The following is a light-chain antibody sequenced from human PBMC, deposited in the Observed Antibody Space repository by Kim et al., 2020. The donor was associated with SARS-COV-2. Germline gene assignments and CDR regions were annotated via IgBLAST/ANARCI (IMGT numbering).Light chain of an antibody. V-gene: IGLV1-44*01. CDR3: AAWDDNLNGVA. J-gene: IGLJ2*01. CDR2: GYN. Sequence: RCSIPWSGSFSNVGRNTGNWRKQLPGTAPKLLSFGYNQRPAGVPARFSGSKSGTSASLAISGLQSEDEADYYCAAWDDNLNGVAFGGGTQLTVL. CDR1: FSNVGRNT.